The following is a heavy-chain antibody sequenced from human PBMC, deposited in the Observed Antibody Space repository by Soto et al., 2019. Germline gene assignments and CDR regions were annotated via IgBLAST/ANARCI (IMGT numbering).Heavy chain of an antibody. D-gene: IGHD5-12*01. CDR1: GFTFSSYA. CDR3: AKTPLRDGYNLNLYYFDY. J-gene: IGHJ4*02. Sequence: GGSLRLSCAASGFTFSSYAMSWVRQAPGKGLEWVSAISGSGGSTYYADSVKGRFTISRDNSKNTLYLQMNSLRAEDTAVYCCAKTPLRDGYNLNLYYFDYWGQGTLVTVS. CDR2: ISGSGGST. V-gene: IGHV3-23*01.